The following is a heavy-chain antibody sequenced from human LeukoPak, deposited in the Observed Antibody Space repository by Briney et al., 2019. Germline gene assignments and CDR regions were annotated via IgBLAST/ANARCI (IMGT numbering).Heavy chain of an antibody. D-gene: IGHD5-12*01. Sequence: GGSLRLSCAASGFTFSGSAMHWVRQASGKGLEWVGRIRSKANSYATAYAASVKGRFTIFRDDSKNTAYLQMNSLKTEDTAVYYCTSLGGYPDYWGQGTLVTVSS. J-gene: IGHJ4*02. CDR1: GFTFSGSA. CDR2: IRSKANSYAT. V-gene: IGHV3-73*01. CDR3: TSLGGYPDY.